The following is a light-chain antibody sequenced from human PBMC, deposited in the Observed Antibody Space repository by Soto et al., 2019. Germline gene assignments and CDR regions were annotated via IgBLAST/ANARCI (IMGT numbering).Light chain of an antibody. CDR2: GAS. Sequence: EIVLTQSPGTLSLSPGERATLSCRASQSVSSSYLAWYQQKPGQAPRLLIYGASSRATGIPDRFSGSGSGTDFTLTISRLEPKDFAVYYCQQYGSSRPTFGQGTKVEIK. CDR3: QQYGSSRPT. V-gene: IGKV3-20*01. CDR1: QSVSSSY. J-gene: IGKJ1*01.